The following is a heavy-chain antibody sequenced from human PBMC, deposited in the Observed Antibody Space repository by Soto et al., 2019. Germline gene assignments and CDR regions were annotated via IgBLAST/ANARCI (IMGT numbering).Heavy chain of an antibody. Sequence: SETLSLTCAVYGGSFSGYYWGWIRQPPGKGLKWIGETNHSGSTNYNPSLKSRVTISVDTSKNQFSLKLSSVTAADTAVYYCARVRRLRYCSSTSCPLDYYYYYMDVWGKGTTVTVSS. J-gene: IGHJ6*03. D-gene: IGHD2-2*01. CDR1: GGSFSGYY. V-gene: IGHV4-34*01. CDR2: TNHSGST. CDR3: ARVRRLRYCSSTSCPLDYYYYYMDV.